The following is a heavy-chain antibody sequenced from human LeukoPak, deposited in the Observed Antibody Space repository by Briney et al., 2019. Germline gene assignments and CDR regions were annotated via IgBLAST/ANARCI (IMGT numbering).Heavy chain of an antibody. CDR1: GGSFSGYY. J-gene: IGHJ6*03. Sequence: PSETLSLTCAVYGGSFSGYYRSWIRQPPGKGLEWIGEINHSGSTNYNPSLKSRVTISVDTSKNQFSLKLSSVTAADTAVYYCARAGASKRGYYYMDVWGKGTTVTVSS. CDR3: ARAGASKRGYYYMDV. V-gene: IGHV4-34*01. D-gene: IGHD3-10*01. CDR2: INHSGST.